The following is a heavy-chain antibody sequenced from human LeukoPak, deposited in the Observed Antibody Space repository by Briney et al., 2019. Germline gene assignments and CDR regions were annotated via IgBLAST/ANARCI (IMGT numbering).Heavy chain of an antibody. CDR3: ARQNTPHGNFDY. V-gene: IGHV3-11*03. CDR1: GFTFSDYY. Sequence: GGSLRLSCAASGFTFSDYYMSWIRQAPGKGLEWVSYISSSGGYRNYADSVKGRFTISRDDAKNSLYLQMNSLRAEDTAVYYCARQNTPHGNFDYWGQGTLVTVSS. D-gene: IGHD5-24*01. CDR2: ISSSGGYR. J-gene: IGHJ4*02.